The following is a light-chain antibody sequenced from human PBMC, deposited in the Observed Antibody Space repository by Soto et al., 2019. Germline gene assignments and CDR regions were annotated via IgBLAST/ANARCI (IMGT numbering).Light chain of an antibody. J-gene: IGLJ1*01. CDR1: TSDVGAYDY. V-gene: IGLV2-14*03. Sequence: QSALTQPASVSGSPGQSITISCTGTTSDVGAYDYVSWYQQHPGKAPKLIIFGVSNRPSGVSTRFSGSKSGNTASLTISGLQPEDEADYYCNSYTTSTTYVFGTGTQLTVL. CDR3: NSYTTSTTYV. CDR2: GVS.